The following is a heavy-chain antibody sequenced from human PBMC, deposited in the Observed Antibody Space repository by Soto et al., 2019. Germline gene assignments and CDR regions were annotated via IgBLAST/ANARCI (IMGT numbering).Heavy chain of an antibody. CDR3: ARGRTSSPTPGDY. J-gene: IGHJ4*02. V-gene: IGHV4-31*01. CDR1: GGSISSGGYY. Sequence: QVQLQESGPGLVKPSQTLSLTCTVSGGSISSGGYYWSWIRQHPGKGLEWIGYIYYSGSTYYNPSLKSPVTISVDTSKNQFSLKLSSVTAAATAVYYCARGRTSSPTPGDYWGQGTLVTVSS. D-gene: IGHD2-2*01. CDR2: IYYSGST.